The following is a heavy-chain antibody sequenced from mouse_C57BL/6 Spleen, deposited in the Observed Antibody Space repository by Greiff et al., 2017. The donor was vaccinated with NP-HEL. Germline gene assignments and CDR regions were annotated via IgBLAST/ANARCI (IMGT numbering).Heavy chain of an antibody. CDR3: GTTVITKYYFDC. J-gene: IGHJ2*01. CDR2: IDPNSGGT. D-gene: IGHD2-4*01. V-gene: IGHV1-72*01. Sequence: VQLQQPGAELVKPGASVKLSCKASGYTFTSYWMHWVKQRPGRGLEWIGRIDPNSGGTKYNEKFKSKATLTVDKPSSTAYMQRSSLTSEDSAVYCGGTTVITKYYFDCWGQGTTLTVAS. CDR1: GYTFTSYW.